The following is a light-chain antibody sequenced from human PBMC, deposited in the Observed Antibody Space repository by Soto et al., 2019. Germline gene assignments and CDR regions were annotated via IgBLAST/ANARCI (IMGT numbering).Light chain of an antibody. V-gene: IGLV1-40*01. Sequence: QSVLTQPPSVSGAPGQRVTISCTGSSSNIGAGYDVHWYQQLPGTAPKLLIYGNSNRPSGVPDRFSGSKSGTSASLAITGLQAEDEADYYCQSYDSSRSAYVFGTGTKVTV. CDR3: QSYDSSRSAYV. CDR1: SSNIGAGYD. J-gene: IGLJ1*01. CDR2: GNS.